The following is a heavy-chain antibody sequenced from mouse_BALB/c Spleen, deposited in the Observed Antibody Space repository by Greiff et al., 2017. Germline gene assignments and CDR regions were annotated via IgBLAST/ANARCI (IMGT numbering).Heavy chain of an antibody. CDR2: ISSGNSTI. J-gene: IGHJ4*01. V-gene: IGHV5-17*02. D-gene: IGHD1-1*01. Sequence: EVQRVESGGGLVQPGGSRKLSCAASGFTFSSFGMHWVRQAPEKGLEWVAYISSGNSTIYYADTVKGRFTISRDNPKNTLFLQMTSLRSEDTAMYYCAILRYYAMDYWGQGTSVTVSS. CDR1: GFTFSSFG. CDR3: AILRYYAMDY.